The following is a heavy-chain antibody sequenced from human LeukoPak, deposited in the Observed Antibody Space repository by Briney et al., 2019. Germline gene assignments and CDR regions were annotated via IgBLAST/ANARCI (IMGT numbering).Heavy chain of an antibody. D-gene: IGHD6-13*01. J-gene: IGHJ4*02. CDR2: IYYSGST. V-gene: IGHV4-39*01. CDR1: GGSISSSSYY. Sequence: SETLSLTCTVSGGSISSSSYYWGWIRQPPGKGLEWIGSIYYSGSTYYNPSLKSRVTISVDTSKNQFSLKLSSVTAADTAVYYCARNFKAAGFDYWGQGTLVTVSS. CDR3: ARNFKAAGFDY.